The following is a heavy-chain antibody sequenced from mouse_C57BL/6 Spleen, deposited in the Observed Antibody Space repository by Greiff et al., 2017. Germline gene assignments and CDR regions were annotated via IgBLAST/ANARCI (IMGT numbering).Heavy chain of an antibody. CDR1: GFTFSSYA. Sequence: EVQVVESGEGLVKPGGSLKLSCVASGFTFSSYAMSWVRQTPEKRLEWVAYISSGGDYIYYADTVKGRFTISRDNARNTLYLQMSSLKSEDTAMYYCTREYYYGSSYGFAYWGQGTLVTVSA. CDR3: TREYYYGSSYGFAY. D-gene: IGHD1-1*01. J-gene: IGHJ3*01. V-gene: IGHV5-9-1*02. CDR2: ISSGGDYI.